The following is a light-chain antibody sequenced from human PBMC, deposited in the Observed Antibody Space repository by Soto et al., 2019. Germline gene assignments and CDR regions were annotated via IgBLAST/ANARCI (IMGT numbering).Light chain of an antibody. Sequence: DIVLTQSPASLSLSPGERATLSCRASQSVDHYLAWYQQKPGQAPRLLIYDASNRATGIPARFSGSGSGTDFTLTISRLEPEDFAIYYCQQRASWITFGQGTRMEIK. CDR2: DAS. CDR1: QSVDHY. CDR3: QQRASWIT. V-gene: IGKV3-11*01. J-gene: IGKJ5*01.